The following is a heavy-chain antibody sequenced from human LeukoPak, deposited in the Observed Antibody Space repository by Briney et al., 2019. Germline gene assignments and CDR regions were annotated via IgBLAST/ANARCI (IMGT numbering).Heavy chain of an antibody. J-gene: IGHJ4*02. Sequence: SQTLSLTCAISGDSVSGNSATWNWIRQSPSRGLEWLGRTYYRSKWYNDYAVSVKSRITINPDTSKNQFSLRLNSVTPEDTAVYYCGRATRDGWKAVDYWGQGTLVTVSS. V-gene: IGHV6-1*01. CDR3: GRATRDGWKAVDY. D-gene: IGHD6-19*01. CDR2: TYYRSKWYN. CDR1: GDSVSGNSAT.